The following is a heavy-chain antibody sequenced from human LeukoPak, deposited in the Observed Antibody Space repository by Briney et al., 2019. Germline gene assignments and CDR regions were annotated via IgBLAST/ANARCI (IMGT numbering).Heavy chain of an antibody. J-gene: IGHJ4*02. CDR3: AKQDTSMDYFDY. Sequence: SSGSTTYYADSVKGRFTISRDNSKNTLYLQMNSLRAEDTAIYYCAKQDTSMDYFDYWGRGTLVSVSS. CDR2: SSGSTT. V-gene: IGHV3-23*01. D-gene: IGHD5-18*01.